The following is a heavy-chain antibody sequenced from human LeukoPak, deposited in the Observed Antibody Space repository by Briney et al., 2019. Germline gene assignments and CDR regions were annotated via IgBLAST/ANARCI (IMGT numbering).Heavy chain of an antibody. Sequence: GASVKVACKASGYTFTTYGISWVRQAPGQGLEWMGWINAHNGNTKYVEDFQGRITMATDTSTSTAYMELRSLRSDDTAVYYCARGYYYGSGNYYSNWFDPWGQGTLVTVSS. CDR1: GYTFTTYG. CDR2: INAHNGNT. D-gene: IGHD3-10*01. J-gene: IGHJ5*02. V-gene: IGHV1-18*01. CDR3: ARGYYYGSGNYYSNWFDP.